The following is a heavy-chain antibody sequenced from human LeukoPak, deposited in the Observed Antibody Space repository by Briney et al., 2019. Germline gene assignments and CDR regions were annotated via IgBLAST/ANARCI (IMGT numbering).Heavy chain of an antibody. CDR3: AKRGMTTIKEGFDY. V-gene: IGHV3-23*01. CDR2: IDDSGRST. Sequence: GRSLRPACAAAAFTFSSYATSCVRQPPRAGLEWVSAIDDSGRSTYYADSVKGRFTISRDNSRNTLYLQMNSLRAEDTAVYYCAKRGMTTIKEGFDYWGQGTLVTVSS. J-gene: IGHJ4*02. D-gene: IGHD5-24*01. CDR1: AFTFSSYA.